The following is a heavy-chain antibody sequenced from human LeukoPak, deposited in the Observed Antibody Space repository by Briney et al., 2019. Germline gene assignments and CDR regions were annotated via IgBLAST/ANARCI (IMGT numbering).Heavy chain of an antibody. Sequence: PGRSLRLSCAASGFTFSSYGMHWVRQAPGKGLEWVAVISYDGSNKCYADSVKGRFTISRDNSKNTLYLQMNSLRAEDTAVYYCAKGEYFQHWGQGTLVTVSS. CDR1: GFTFSSYG. V-gene: IGHV3-30*18. J-gene: IGHJ1*01. CDR3: AKGEYFQH. CDR2: ISYDGSNK.